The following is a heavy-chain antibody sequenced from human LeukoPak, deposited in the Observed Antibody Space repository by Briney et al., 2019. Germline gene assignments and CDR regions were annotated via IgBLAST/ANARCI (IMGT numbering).Heavy chain of an antibody. CDR2: IFGNGFTT. J-gene: IGHJ5*01. CDR3: AKGLGEFASAPDS. CDR1: GFTFSNFG. Sequence: GGSLRLSCATSGFTFSNFGMSWVRQAPGKGLEWVSAIFGNGFTTYYADSVKGRFIISRDNSQNRQFLQVNSLRVEDTAVYYCAKGLGEFASAPDSWGQGTLVTVSS. V-gene: IGHV3-23*01.